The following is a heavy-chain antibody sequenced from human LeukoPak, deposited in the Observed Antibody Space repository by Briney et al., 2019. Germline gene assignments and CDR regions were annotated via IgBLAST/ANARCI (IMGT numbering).Heavy chain of an antibody. J-gene: IGHJ3*02. V-gene: IGHV3-66*02. Sequence: GGSLRLSCAASGFTVSSNYMSWVRQAPGKGLEWVSVIYSGGSTYYADSVKGRFTISRDNSKNTLYLQMNSLRAEDTAVYYCAKAFWSGYYDAFDIWGQGTMVTVSS. D-gene: IGHD3-3*01. CDR3: AKAFWSGYYDAFDI. CDR1: GFTVSSNY. CDR2: IYSGGST.